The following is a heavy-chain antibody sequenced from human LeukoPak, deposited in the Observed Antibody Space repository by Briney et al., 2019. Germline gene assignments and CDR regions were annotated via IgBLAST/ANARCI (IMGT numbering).Heavy chain of an antibody. V-gene: IGHV4-59*08. CDR3: ARYDGEDYFDY. J-gene: IGHJ4*02. D-gene: IGHD4-17*01. Sequence: SESLSLTCTVSGGSIGNYYWTWIRQPPGKGLEWIGFIYYTGATNYNPSLKSRVTISVDTSKNQFSLKLSSVTAADTAVYYCARYDGEDYFDYWGQGTLVTVSS. CDR1: GGSIGNYY. CDR2: IYYTGAT.